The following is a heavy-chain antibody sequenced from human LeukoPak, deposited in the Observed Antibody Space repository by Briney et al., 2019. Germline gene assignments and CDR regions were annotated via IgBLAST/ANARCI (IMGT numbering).Heavy chain of an antibody. CDR3: ARSDCGGGRCYYFDY. D-gene: IGHD2-15*01. CDR1: GFXVSSNY. Sequence: GGSLRLSCTASGFXVSSNYISWVRQAPGQGREWLSVIYSGGSTYYADSVKGRFTISRDNSENTLYLQMNSLRAEDTAVYYCARSDCGGGRCYYFDYWGQGTLVTVSS. J-gene: IGHJ4*02. V-gene: IGHV3-53*01. CDR2: IYSGGST.